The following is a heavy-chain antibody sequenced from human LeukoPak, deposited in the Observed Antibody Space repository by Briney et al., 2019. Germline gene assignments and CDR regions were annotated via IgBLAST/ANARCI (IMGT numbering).Heavy chain of an antibody. CDR2: ISGSGGST. J-gene: IGHJ4*02. D-gene: IGHD2-2*01. CDR1: GFTFSSYA. V-gene: IGHV3-23*01. CDR3: ARDRWGDIVVVPAAMLDY. Sequence: GGSLRLSCAASGFTFSSYAMSWVRQAPGKGLEWVSAISGSGGSTYYADSVKGRFTISRDNSKNTLYLQMNSLRAEDTAVYYCARDRWGDIVVVPAAMLDYWGQGTLVTVSS.